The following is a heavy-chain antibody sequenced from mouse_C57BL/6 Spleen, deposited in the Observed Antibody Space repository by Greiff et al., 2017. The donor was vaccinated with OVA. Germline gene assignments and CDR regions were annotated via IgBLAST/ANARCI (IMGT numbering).Heavy chain of an antibody. CDR2: IDPSDSET. D-gene: IGHD1-1*01. Sequence: QVQLQQPGAELVRPGSSVKLSCKASGYTFTSYWMHWVKQRPIQGLEWIGNIDPSDSETHYNQKFKDKATLTVDKSSSTAYMQLSSLTSEDSAVYYCARVYYYGSSYEGAMDYWGQGTSVTVSS. CDR3: ARVYYYGSSYEGAMDY. CDR1: GYTFTSYW. J-gene: IGHJ4*01. V-gene: IGHV1-52*01.